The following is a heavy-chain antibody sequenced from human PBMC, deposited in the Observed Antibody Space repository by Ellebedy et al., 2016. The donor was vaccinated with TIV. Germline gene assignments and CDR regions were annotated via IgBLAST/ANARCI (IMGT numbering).Heavy chain of an antibody. V-gene: IGHV1-69*13. D-gene: IGHD5-24*01. CDR2: IIPIFGTA. CDR3: ASDRAPDGRNWFFDL. CDR1: GYTFSDNY. J-gene: IGHJ2*01. Sequence: AASVKVSCKGFGYTFSDNYIHWVRQAPGQGLDWVGGIIPIFGTASSAQRFQGRVTITADESTSTAYLELRGLRSQDTAVYYCASDRAPDGRNWFFDLWGRGTLVTVSS.